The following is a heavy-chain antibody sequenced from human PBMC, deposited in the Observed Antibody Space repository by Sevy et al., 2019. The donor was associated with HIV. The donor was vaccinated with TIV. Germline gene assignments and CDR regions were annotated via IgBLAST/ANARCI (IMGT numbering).Heavy chain of an antibody. CDR2: ISSSGNTI. CDR1: GFTFSDYY. V-gene: IGHV3-11*01. CDR3: ARGGGTYYYDSSGYYSRAFDI. J-gene: IGHJ3*02. D-gene: IGHD3-22*01. Sequence: GGSLRLSCAASGFTFSDYYMSWIRQAPGKGLEWVSYISSSGNTIYYADSVKGRFTISRDNAKNSLYLQMNSLRAEETAVYYCARGGGTYYYDSSGYYSRAFDIWAKGQWSPSPQ.